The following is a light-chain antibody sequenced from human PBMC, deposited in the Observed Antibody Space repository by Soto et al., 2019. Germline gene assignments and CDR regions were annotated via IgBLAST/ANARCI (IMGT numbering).Light chain of an antibody. V-gene: IGKV3-20*01. CDR1: QSAISN. Sequence: IVMKQSPATLSVSPGERVTLYCRASQSAISNLAWYQQKPGQAPRLLIYGASSRATGIPDRFSGSGSGTDFTLTISRLEPEDFAVYYCQQYGSSRALTFGGGTKVDIK. CDR2: GAS. CDR3: QQYGSSRALT. J-gene: IGKJ4*01.